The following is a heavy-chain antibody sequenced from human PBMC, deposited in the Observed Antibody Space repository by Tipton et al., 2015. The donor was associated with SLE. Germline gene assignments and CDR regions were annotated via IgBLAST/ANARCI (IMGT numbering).Heavy chain of an antibody. J-gene: IGHJ6*03. D-gene: IGHD7-27*01. CDR1: GDSISSHY. CDR3: ATQTGDLYYYYYMDV. Sequence: TLSLTCTVSGDSISSHYWSWFRQPPGKRLEWIGYIYSSGRTSYSSSLRSRVSMSVDTSKNQFSLQLTSVTAADTAVYYCATQTGDLYYYYYMDVWGKGTTVTVSS. CDR2: IYSSGRT. V-gene: IGHV4-4*08.